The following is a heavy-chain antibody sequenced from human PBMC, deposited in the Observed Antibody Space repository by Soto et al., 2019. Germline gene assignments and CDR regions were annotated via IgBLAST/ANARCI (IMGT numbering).Heavy chain of an antibody. V-gene: IGHV1-69*01. CDR3: ASGASRWYPYFFDS. J-gene: IGHJ4*02. D-gene: IGHD6-13*01. CDR2: IIPYYNTL. CDR1: EGTFNSYA. Sequence: QAQVVQSGAEVRKPGSSVKLSCKASEGTFNSYAMAWVRQAPGQGLEWMGGIIPYYNTLNYAQKFQDRVTITADDSTNTVYMELSSLISDDTAVYFCASGASRWYPYFFDSWAQGTLVTVSS.